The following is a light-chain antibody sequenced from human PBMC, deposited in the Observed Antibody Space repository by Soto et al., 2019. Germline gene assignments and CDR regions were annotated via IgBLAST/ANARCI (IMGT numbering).Light chain of an antibody. V-gene: IGKV1-9*01. J-gene: IGKJ1*01. Sequence: DIQLTQSPSFLSASVGDRVTITCRASQGISSYLAWYQQKPGKAPKLLIYAASILQSGVPSRFSGSGSWTEFTLTISSLQPEDFATYYCQQLNSYPRTFGRGTEVEIK. CDR3: QQLNSYPRT. CDR1: QGISSY. CDR2: AAS.